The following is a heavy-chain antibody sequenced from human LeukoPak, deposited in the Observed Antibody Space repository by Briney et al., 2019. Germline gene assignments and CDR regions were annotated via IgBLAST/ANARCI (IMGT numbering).Heavy chain of an antibody. J-gene: IGHJ4*02. Sequence: GGPLRLSCAASGFTFSSYAMHWVRQAPGKGLEWVAVISYDGSNKYYADSVKGRFTISRDNSKNTLYLQMSSLRAGDTAVYYCAKYYDFWSGNNGYFDYWGQGTLVTDSS. CDR1: GFTFSSYA. CDR3: AKYYDFWSGNNGYFDY. D-gene: IGHD3-3*01. CDR2: ISYDGSNK. V-gene: IGHV3-30-3*01.